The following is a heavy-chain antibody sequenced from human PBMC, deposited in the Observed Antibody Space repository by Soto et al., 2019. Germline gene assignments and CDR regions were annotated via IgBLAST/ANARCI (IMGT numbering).Heavy chain of an antibody. Sequence: QVQLVQSGAEVKKPGASVKVSCKASGYTFTSYGISWVRQAPGQGLEWMGWISAYNGNTNYAQKLQGRVTMTTDTSTSTAYMELRSLRSDDTAVYYCARDVAARRKGGERYFDYSGQGTLVTVSS. CDR1: GYTFTSYG. CDR2: ISAYNGNT. CDR3: ARDVAARRKGGERYFDY. J-gene: IGHJ4*02. V-gene: IGHV1-18*04. D-gene: IGHD6-6*01.